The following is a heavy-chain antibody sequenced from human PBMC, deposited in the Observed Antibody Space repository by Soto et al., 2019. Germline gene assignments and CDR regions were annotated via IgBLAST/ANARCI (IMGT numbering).Heavy chain of an antibody. CDR2: INAGNGNT. J-gene: IGHJ4*02. CDR1: GYTFTSYA. D-gene: IGHD2-2*01. CDR3: ARTPYCSSTSCYVGGLDY. V-gene: IGHV1-3*01. Sequence: QVQLVQSGAEVKKPGASVKVSCKASGYTFTSYAMHWVRQAPGQRLAWMGWINAGNGNTKYSQKFQGRVTITRDTSASTDYMELSSLRSEDRAVYYCARTPYCSSTSCYVGGLDYWGQGTLVTVSS.